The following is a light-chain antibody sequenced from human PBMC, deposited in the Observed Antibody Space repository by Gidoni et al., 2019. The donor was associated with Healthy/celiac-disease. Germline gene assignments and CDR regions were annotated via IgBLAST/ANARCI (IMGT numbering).Light chain of an antibody. J-gene: IGLJ1*01. CDR1: SSDVGVYDY. Sequence: QSARPQPPPASGSPGQSGTIPCTGTSSDVGVYDYVSWYQQHPGNAPKLMIYEVTTRPSGVPARFSGPKSGNAASLTVSVLHAEDEADYYCSSFAGTTGVFGPGTKVTVL. CDR2: EVT. CDR3: SSFAGTTGV. V-gene: IGLV2-8*01.